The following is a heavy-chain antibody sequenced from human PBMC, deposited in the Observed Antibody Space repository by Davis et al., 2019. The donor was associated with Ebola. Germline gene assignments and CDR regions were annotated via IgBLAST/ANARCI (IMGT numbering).Heavy chain of an antibody. D-gene: IGHD6-13*01. CDR1: GGSFSGYY. V-gene: IGHV4-34*01. J-gene: IGHJ6*02. CDR3: ARTRIAAAGTRYYYNYGMDV. Sequence: SETLSLTCAVYGGSFSGYYWSWIRQPPGKGLEWIGEINHSGSTNYNPSLKSRVTISVDTSKNQFSLKLSSVTAADTAVYYCARTRIAAAGTRYYYNYGMDVWGQGTTVTVSS. CDR2: INHSGST.